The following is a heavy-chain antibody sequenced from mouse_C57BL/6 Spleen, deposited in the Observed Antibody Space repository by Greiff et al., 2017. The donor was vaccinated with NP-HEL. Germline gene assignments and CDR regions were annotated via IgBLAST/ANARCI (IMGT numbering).Heavy chain of an antibody. J-gene: IGHJ1*03. CDR1: GYTFTSYW. D-gene: IGHD1-1*01. CDR2: INPSSGYT. Sequence: QVHVKQSGAELAKPGASVKLSCKASGYTFTSYWMHWVKQRPGQGLEWIGYINPSSGYTKYNQKFKDKATLTADKSSSTAYMQLSSLTYEDSAVYYCANYGSSPWYFDVWGTGTTVTVSS. V-gene: IGHV1-7*01. CDR3: ANYGSSPWYFDV.